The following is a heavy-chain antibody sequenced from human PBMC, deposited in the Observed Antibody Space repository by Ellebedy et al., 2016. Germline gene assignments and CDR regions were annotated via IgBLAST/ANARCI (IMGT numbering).Heavy chain of an antibody. D-gene: IGHD4-17*01. Sequence: SETLSLXXTVSGYSISSGFYWGWIRQPPGKGLEWIASIFHSGSTYYNPSLRSRVTMSLDTSKNQFSLNLTSVTAADTAVYYCMRLDYGDHFDNWGQGTLVTVSS. V-gene: IGHV4-38-2*02. CDR1: GYSISSGFY. J-gene: IGHJ4*03. CDR3: MRLDYGDHFDN. CDR2: IFHSGST.